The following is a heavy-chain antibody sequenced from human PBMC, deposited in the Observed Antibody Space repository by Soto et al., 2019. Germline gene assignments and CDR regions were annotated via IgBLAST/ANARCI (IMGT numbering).Heavy chain of an antibody. D-gene: IGHD1-20*01. CDR2: ISWDGGST. J-gene: IGHJ6*02. CDR3: AKDMITGTSSYYYGMDV. CDR1: GFTFEDYT. V-gene: IGHV3-43*01. Sequence: PGGSLGLSCAASGFTFEDYTMHWVRQAPGKGLEWVSLISWDGGSTYYADSVKGRFTISRDNSKNSLYLQMNSLRTEDTALYYCAKDMITGTSSYYYGMDVWGQGTTVTVSS.